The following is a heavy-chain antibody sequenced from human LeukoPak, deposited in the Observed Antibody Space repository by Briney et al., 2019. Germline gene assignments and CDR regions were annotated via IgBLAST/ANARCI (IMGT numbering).Heavy chain of an antibody. CDR2: INHSGST. J-gene: IGHJ3*02. D-gene: IGHD4-17*01. V-gene: IGHV4-34*01. CDR1: GGSFSSYY. CDR3: ARGTTVTTIPDAFDI. Sequence: SETLSLTCAVYGGSFSSYYWSWIRQPPGKGLEWIGEINHSGSTNYNPSLKSRVTISVDTSKNQFSLKLSSVTAADTAVYYCARGTTVTTIPDAFDIWGQGTMVTVSS.